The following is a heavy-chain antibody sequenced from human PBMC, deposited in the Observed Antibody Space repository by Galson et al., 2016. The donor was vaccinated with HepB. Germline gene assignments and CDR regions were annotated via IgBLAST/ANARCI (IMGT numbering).Heavy chain of an antibody. V-gene: IGHV4-39*01. CDR1: GGSISSSSYY. D-gene: IGHD5-24*01. CDR3: ARVEMASHFDY. Sequence: SETLSLTCTVSGGSISSSSYYWGWIRQPPGEGLEWIGSIYYSGSTYYNPSLKSRVTISVDTSKNQFSLKLSSVTAADTAVYYCARVEMASHFDYWGQGTLVTVSS. CDR2: IYYSGST. J-gene: IGHJ4*02.